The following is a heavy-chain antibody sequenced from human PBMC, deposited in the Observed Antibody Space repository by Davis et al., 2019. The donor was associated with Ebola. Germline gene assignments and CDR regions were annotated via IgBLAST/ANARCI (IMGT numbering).Heavy chain of an antibody. CDR2: ISYDGSNK. CDR1: GFTFSSYG. J-gene: IGHJ6*02. CDR3: ARDLEELTLHYYYYGMDV. Sequence: GGSLRLSCAASGFTFSSYGMHWVRQAPGKGLEWVAVISYDGSNKYYADSVKGRFTISRDNSKNTLYLQMNSLRAEDTAVYYCARDLEELTLHYYYYGMDVWGQGTTVTVSS. D-gene: IGHD4-23*01. V-gene: IGHV3-30*03.